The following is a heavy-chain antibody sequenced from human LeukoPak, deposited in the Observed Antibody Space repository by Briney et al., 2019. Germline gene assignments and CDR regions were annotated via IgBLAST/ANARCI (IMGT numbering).Heavy chain of an antibody. CDR1: VFTFSSYG. J-gene: IGHJ4*02. Sequence: PGGSLRLSCAASVFTFSSYGMSWVRQAPGKGLEWVSAIGGSGGSTYYTDSVKGRFTISRDNSKNTLYLQMNSLRAEDTALYYCAKSYSSSWGFDSWGQGTLVTVSS. D-gene: IGHD6-13*01. CDR2: IGGSGGST. CDR3: AKSYSSSWGFDS. V-gene: IGHV3-23*01.